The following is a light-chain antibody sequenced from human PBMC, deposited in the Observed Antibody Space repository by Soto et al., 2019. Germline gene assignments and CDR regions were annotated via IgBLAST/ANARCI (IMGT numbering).Light chain of an antibody. CDR2: DNY. J-gene: IGLJ2*01. V-gene: IGLV1-51*01. CDR1: SSNIGNHY. Sequence: QSVLTQPPSVSAAPGQKVTISCSGSSSNIGNHYVSWYQQHPGTAPKLLIYDNYNRPSGIPDRLSGSTTCTSATLDITGRLTADEADYYCCTWCGSLSVGVVFGGGTKLTVL. CDR3: CTWCGSLSVGVV.